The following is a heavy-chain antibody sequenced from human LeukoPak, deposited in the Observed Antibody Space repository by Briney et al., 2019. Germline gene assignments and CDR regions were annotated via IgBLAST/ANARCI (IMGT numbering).Heavy chain of an antibody. V-gene: IGHV4-59*01. CDR1: GGSINSYY. D-gene: IGHD6-13*01. Sequence: PSETLSLTCTVSGGSINSYYWSWLRQPPGRGLEWLGSIHYSGSTSYNPSLRSRVTISVDKSKNQFFLKLSSVTATDTAVYYCARRVHSSSWSSYFDYWGQETLVTVSS. CDR2: IHYSGST. J-gene: IGHJ4*02. CDR3: ARRVHSSSWSSYFDY.